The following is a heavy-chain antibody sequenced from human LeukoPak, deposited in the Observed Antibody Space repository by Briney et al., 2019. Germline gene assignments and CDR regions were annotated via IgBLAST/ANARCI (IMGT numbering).Heavy chain of an antibody. V-gene: IGHV3-74*01. J-gene: IGHJ4*02. CDR3: ARDQLSPLYSSSWYRY. CDR2: INSDGSST. CDR1: GFTFSSYW. D-gene: IGHD6-13*01. Sequence: QPGGSLRLSCAASGFTFSSYWMHWVRHAPGKGLVWVSRINSDGSSTSYADSVKGRFTISRDNAKNTLYLQMNSLRAEDTAVYYCARDQLSPLYSSSWYRYWGQGTLVTVSS.